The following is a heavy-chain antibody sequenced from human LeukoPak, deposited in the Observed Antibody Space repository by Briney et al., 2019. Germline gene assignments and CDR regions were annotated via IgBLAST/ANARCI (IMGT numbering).Heavy chain of an antibody. CDR2: ISSSSSTI. V-gene: IGHV3-48*01. D-gene: IGHD3-10*01. Sequence: PGGSLRLSCAASGFTFSSYSMGWVRQAPGKGLEWVSYISSSSSTIYYADSVKGRFTISRDNAKNSLYLQMNSLRAEDTAVYYCARGHGSGSYYPDYWGQGTLVTVSS. CDR1: GFTFSSYS. J-gene: IGHJ4*02. CDR3: ARGHGSGSYYPDY.